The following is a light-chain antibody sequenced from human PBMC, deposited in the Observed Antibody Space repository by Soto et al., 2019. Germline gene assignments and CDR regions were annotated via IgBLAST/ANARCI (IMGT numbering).Light chain of an antibody. J-gene: IGKJ3*01. CDR1: QRLLHSNGNTF. CDR3: MQALQTPFT. V-gene: IGKV2-28*01. Sequence: EIVMTQSPPSLTVTPGEPASISCRSSQRLLHSNGNTFLDWYLQKPGQSPQLLIYLRSNRASGVPDRFSGSGSGTDFTLKISGVEAEDVGVYYCMQALQTPFTFGPGTKVDIK. CDR2: LRS.